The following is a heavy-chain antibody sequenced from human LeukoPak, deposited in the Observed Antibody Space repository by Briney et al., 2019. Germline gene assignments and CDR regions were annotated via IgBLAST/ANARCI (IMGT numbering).Heavy chain of an antibody. CDR1: GYTFTSYG. V-gene: IGHV1-18*01. J-gene: IGHJ4*02. Sequence: GASVKVSCKASGYTFTSYGISWVQQAPGQGLEWMGWISAYNGNTNYAQKLQGRVTMTTDTSTSTAYMELRSLRSDDTAVYYCARDEYDYVWGSYRLIDYWGQGTLVTVSS. D-gene: IGHD3-16*02. CDR3: ARDEYDYVWGSYRLIDY. CDR2: ISAYNGNT.